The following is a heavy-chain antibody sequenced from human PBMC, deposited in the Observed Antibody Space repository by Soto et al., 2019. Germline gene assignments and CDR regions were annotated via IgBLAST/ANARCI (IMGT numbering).Heavy chain of an antibody. CDR1: GFSLSTSGMC. J-gene: IGHJ6*02. D-gene: IGHD3-3*01. V-gene: IGHV2-70*01. Sequence: SGPTLVNPTQTLTLTCTFSGFSLSTSGMCVSWIRQPPGKALEWLALIDWDDDKYYSTSLKTRLTISKDTSKNQVVLTMTNMDPVDTATYYCARIPRWRGYGPQAFYYYYYGMDVWGQGT. CDR3: ARIPRWRGYGPQAFYYYYYGMDV. CDR2: IDWDDDK.